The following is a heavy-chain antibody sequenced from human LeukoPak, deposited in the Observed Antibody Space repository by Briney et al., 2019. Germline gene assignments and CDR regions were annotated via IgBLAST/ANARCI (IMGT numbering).Heavy chain of an antibody. CDR3: AKGLWYSSGWCYDY. D-gene: IGHD6-19*01. CDR2: ISGSGSNT. V-gene: IGHV3-23*01. CDR1: GFSFSSCG. Sequence: LPGGSLRLSCAASGFSFSSCGMSWVRQAPGKGLEWVSSISGSGSNTYYADSVKGRFTISRDNSKNTLYLQMNSLRAEDTAVYYCAKGLWYSSGWCYDYWGQGTLVTVSS. J-gene: IGHJ4*02.